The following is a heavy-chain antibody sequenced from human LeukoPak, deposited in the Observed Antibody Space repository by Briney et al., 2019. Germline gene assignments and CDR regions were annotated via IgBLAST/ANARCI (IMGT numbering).Heavy chain of an antibody. J-gene: IGHJ6*02. CDR2: INPSGGST. V-gene: IGHV1-46*01. D-gene: IGHD2-2*01. CDR1: GYTFTSYY. Sequence: GASVKVFCKASGYTFTSYYMHWVRQAPGQGLEWMGIINPSGGSTSYAQKFQGRVTMTEHTSTDTAYMELSSLRSEDTAVYYCATNVPAAYYYYYGMDVWGQGTTVTVSS. CDR3: ATNVPAAYYYYYGMDV.